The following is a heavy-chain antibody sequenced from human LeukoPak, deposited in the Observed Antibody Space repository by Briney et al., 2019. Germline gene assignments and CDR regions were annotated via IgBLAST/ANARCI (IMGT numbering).Heavy chain of an antibody. Sequence: ASVKVSCKAFGYTFTGYWMHWVRQAPGQGPEWMGVISPSGGSTIYAQKFKGRVTLTRDMSTSTDYLELSSLRSDDTAVYYCARESYGGNSAGYYYYMDVWGKGTTVTVSS. V-gene: IGHV1-46*01. CDR2: ISPSGGST. D-gene: IGHD4-23*01. J-gene: IGHJ6*03. CDR3: ARESYGGNSAGYYYYMDV. CDR1: GYTFTGYW.